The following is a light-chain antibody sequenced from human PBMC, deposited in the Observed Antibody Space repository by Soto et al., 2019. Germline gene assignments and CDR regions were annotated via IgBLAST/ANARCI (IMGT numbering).Light chain of an antibody. CDR1: SSDVGGYNY. J-gene: IGLJ1*01. CDR2: DVS. V-gene: IGLV2-14*01. Sequence: QSALTQPASVSGSPGQSITISCTGTSSDVGGYNYVSWYQQHPGKAPKFMIYDVSNRPSGVSNRFSGSESGNTASLTISGLQAEDEADYYCSSYTSRNTYVFGTGTKLTVL. CDR3: SSYTSRNTYV.